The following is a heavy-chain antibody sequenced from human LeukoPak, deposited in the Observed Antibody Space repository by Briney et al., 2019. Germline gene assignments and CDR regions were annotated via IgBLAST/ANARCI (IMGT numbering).Heavy chain of an antibody. CDR1: GFTFNAFT. Sequence: GGSLRLSCAASGFTFNAFTMHWVRQAPGKGLEWVSSISSSSTYIYYADSVKGRFTISRDNPKNSLFLQMNSLRAEDTAIYYCARDVAGSGGFDPWGQGTLVTVSS. CDR3: ARDVAGSGGFDP. V-gene: IGHV3-21*01. CDR2: ISSSSTYI. J-gene: IGHJ5*02. D-gene: IGHD6-19*01.